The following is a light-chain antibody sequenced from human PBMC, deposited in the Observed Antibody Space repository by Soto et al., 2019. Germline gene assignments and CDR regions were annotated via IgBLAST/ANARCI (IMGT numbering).Light chain of an antibody. CDR1: SSNIGDNY. Sequence: QSVLTQPPSASGTPGQRVTISCSGSSSNIGDNYVFWYQQLPEAAPKPLIYNNNQRPSGVPVRFSGAKSGTSASLSISGLRSEDEADYHCAAWDDSLSGWVFGGWTKVTV. V-gene: IGLV1-47*02. CDR3: AAWDDSLSGWV. CDR2: NNN. J-gene: IGLJ3*02.